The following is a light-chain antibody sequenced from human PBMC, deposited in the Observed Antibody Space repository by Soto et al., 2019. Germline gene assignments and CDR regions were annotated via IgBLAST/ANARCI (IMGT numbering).Light chain of an antibody. CDR2: GAS. V-gene: IGKV3-20*01. CDR3: QQCGTSPPIT. J-gene: IGKJ5*01. CDR1: QSVSSRY. Sequence: EIVLTQSPGTLSLSPGERATLSCRASQSVSSRYLAWYQQKPGQAPRLLIFGASSRATGIPDRFSGSGSGTDFTLTISRLEPEDFAVYYCQQCGTSPPITFGQGTRLEIK.